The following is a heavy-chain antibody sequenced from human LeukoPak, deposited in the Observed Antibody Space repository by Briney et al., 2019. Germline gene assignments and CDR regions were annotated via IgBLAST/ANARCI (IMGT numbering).Heavy chain of an antibody. CDR1: GYTFTSYD. J-gene: IGHJ5*02. CDR2: MNPNSGNT. D-gene: IGHD3-10*01. Sequence: ASVTVSCKASGYTFTSYDINWVRQATGQGLEWMGWMNPNSGNTGYAQKFQGRVTMTRNTSISTAYMELSSLRSEDTAVYYCARAPMVRGVIVNWFDPWGQGTLVTVSS. V-gene: IGHV1-8*01. CDR3: ARAPMVRGVIVNWFDP.